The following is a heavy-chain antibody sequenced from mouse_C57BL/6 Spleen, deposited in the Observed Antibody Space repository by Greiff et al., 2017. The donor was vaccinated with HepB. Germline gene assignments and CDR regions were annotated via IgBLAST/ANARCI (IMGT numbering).Heavy chain of an antibody. J-gene: IGHJ2*01. V-gene: IGHV1-54*01. Sequence: QVQLQQSGAELVRPGTSVKVSCKASGYAFTNYLIEWVKQRPGQGLEWIGVINPGSGGTNYNEKFKGKATLTADKSSSTAYMQLSSLTSEDSAVYFCASQTGRGDFDYWGQGTTLTVSS. CDR3: ASQTGRGDFDY. D-gene: IGHD4-1*01. CDR1: GYAFTNYL. CDR2: INPGSGGT.